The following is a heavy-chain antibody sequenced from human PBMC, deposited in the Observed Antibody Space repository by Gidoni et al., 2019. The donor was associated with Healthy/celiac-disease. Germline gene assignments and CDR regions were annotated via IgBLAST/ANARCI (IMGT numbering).Heavy chain of an antibody. Sequence: EVQLVQSGAEVKKPGESLKISCKGSGYSFTSYWIGWVRQMPGKGLEWMGIIYPGDSDTRYSPSFQGQVTISADKSISTAYLQWSSLKASDTAMYYCARRVDDILTGYYKREYYFDYWGQGTLVTVSS. J-gene: IGHJ4*02. V-gene: IGHV5-51*01. CDR2: IYPGDSDT. D-gene: IGHD3-9*01. CDR3: ARRVDDILTGYYKREYYFDY. CDR1: GYSFTSYW.